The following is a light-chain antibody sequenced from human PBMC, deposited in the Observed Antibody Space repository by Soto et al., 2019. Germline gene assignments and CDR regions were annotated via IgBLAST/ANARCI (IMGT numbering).Light chain of an antibody. J-gene: IGKJ3*01. CDR2: DAS. V-gene: IGKV3-11*01. CDR3: QQRSTWLFT. Sequence: EIVLTQSPATLSLSPGERATLSCRASQSVSSYLAWYQQKPGQAPRLLIYDASNRATGIPARFSGSGSGTDVTLTISSLEPDDFAVYYCQQRSTWLFTFGPGTKVDIK. CDR1: QSVSSY.